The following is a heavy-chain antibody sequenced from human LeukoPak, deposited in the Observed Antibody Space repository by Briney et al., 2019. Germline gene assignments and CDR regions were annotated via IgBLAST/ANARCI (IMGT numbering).Heavy chain of an antibody. CDR3: AGGGYSYVDY. CDR1: GGSFSGYY. CDR2: INHSGST. J-gene: IGHJ4*02. D-gene: IGHD5-18*01. V-gene: IGHV4-34*01. Sequence: SETLSLTCAVYGGSFSGYYWSWIRQPPGKGLEWIGEINHSGSTNYNPSLKSRVTISVDTSKNQFSLKLSSVTAADTTVYYCAGGGYSYVDYWGQGTLVTVSS.